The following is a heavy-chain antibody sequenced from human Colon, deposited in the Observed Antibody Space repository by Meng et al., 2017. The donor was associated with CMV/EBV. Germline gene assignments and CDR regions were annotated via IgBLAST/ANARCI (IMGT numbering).Heavy chain of an antibody. CDR3: ARGPLPGYGFY. CDR2: INHSGST. V-gene: IGHV4-34*01. J-gene: IGHJ4*02. Sequence: CAVYGGSFSGYYWSWIRQPPGKGLEWIGEINHSGSTNYNPSLKSRVTISVDTSKNQFSLKLSSVTAADTAVYYCARGPLPGYGFYWGQGTLVTVSS. CDR1: GGSFSGYY. D-gene: IGHD5-18*01.